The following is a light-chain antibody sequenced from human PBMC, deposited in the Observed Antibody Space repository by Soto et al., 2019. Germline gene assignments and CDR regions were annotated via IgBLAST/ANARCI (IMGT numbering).Light chain of an antibody. CDR1: SSNIGAGDD. CDR3: QAYDSSLSAVV. Sequence: QSVLTQPPSVSGAPGQRGTISGPGGSSNIGAGDDVHWYQQLPGAAPKLLICANTYRPSGVPDRFSGSKSDTSASLAITGLQAEDEADYYCQAYDSSLSAVVFGGGTQLTVL. J-gene: IGLJ2*01. CDR2: ANT. V-gene: IGLV1-40*01.